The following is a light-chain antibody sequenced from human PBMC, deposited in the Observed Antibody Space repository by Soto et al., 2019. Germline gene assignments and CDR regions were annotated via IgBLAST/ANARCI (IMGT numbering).Light chain of an antibody. J-gene: IGLJ2*01. CDR3: SSYTSSSTAT. Sequence: QSVLTQPASVSGSPGQSITISCTGTSSDVGGYNYVSWYQQHPGKAPKLMIYDVSNRPSGVSNRFSVSKSGNTASLTISGLQAEDEADYYCSSYTSSSTATFGGGTKVTVL. V-gene: IGLV2-14*01. CDR1: SSDVGGYNY. CDR2: DVS.